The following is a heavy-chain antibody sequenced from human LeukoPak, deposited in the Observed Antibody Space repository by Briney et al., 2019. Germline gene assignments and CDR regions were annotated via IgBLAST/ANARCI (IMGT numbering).Heavy chain of an antibody. CDR3: ARGRQWLVTVAFDI. CDR1: GYSFTSNW. Sequence: GESLKISCKGSGYSFTSNWFGWLGQLPGKGLEWMGIILPGGSDTRYSPSFQGQVTISADTSISTAYLQWSSLKASDTAMYYCARGRQWLVTVAFDIWGQGTMVTVSS. CDR2: ILPGGSDT. D-gene: IGHD6-19*01. V-gene: IGHV5-51*01. J-gene: IGHJ3*02.